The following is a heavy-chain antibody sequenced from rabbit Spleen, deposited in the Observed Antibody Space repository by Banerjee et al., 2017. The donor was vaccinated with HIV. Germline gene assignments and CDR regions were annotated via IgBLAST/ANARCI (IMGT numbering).Heavy chain of an antibody. V-gene: IGHV1S45*01. J-gene: IGHJ6*01. Sequence: QEQLEESGGGLVQPGGSLKLSCTASGFSFSNKAVMCWVRQAPGKGLEWIACINAVTGKAVYASWAKGRFTFSKTSSTTVTLQMTSLTAADTATYFCARDTGSSFSSYGMDLWGQGTLVTVS. D-gene: IGHD8-1*01. CDR1: GFSFSNKAV. CDR3: ARDTGSSFSSYGMDL. CDR2: INAVTGKA.